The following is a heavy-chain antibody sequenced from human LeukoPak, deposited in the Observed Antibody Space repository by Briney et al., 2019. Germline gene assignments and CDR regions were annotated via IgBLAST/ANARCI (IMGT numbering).Heavy chain of an antibody. V-gene: IGHV4-30-2*01. CDR2: IYHSGST. CDR3: ATSLVPYSSSSGWFDP. CDR1: GGSISSGGYY. J-gene: IGHJ5*02. D-gene: IGHD6-6*01. Sequence: QPSQTLSLTCTVSGGSISSGGYYWSWIRQPPGKGLEWIGYIYHSGSTYYNPSLKSRVTISVDRSKNQFSLKLSSVTAADTAVYYCATSLVPYSSSSGWFDPWGQGTLVTVSS.